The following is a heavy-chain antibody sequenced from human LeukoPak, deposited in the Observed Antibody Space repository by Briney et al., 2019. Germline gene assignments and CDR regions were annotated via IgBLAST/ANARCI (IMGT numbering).Heavy chain of an antibody. J-gene: IGHJ4*02. CDR3: AKVVSYSDYPRNYYFDY. CDR2: ISGSGGST. Sequence: GGSLRLSCAASGFTFSSYAMSWVRQAPGKGLEWVSAISGSGGSTYYADSVKGRFTISRDNSKNTLYLQMNSLRAEDTAVYYCAKVVSYSDYPRNYYFDYWGQGTLVTVSS. D-gene: IGHD4-11*01. V-gene: IGHV3-23*01. CDR1: GFTFSSYA.